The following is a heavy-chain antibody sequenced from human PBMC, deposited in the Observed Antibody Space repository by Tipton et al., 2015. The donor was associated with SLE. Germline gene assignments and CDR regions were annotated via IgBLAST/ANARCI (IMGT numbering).Heavy chain of an antibody. CDR3: ARAEAYGGNSEVDY. Sequence: SLRLSCAASGFTFSSYAMSWVRQAPGKGLQWVSAISSSGSTIYYADSVKGRFTISRDNAKNSLYLQMNSLRAEDTAVYYCARAEAYGGNSEVDYWGQGTLVTVSS. CDR2: ISSSGSTI. V-gene: IGHV3-11*01. D-gene: IGHD4-23*01. J-gene: IGHJ4*02. CDR1: GFTFSSYA.